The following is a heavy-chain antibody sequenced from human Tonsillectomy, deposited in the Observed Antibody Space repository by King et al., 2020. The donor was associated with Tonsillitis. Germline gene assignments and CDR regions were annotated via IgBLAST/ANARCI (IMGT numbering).Heavy chain of an antibody. Sequence: QLQESGPGLVKPSGTLSLPCAVSGDSLSSTIWWTWVRQSPEKGLEWIGEIYHSGNTNHNPSLKRRVTMSVDKPMNQFSLRLISVTAADTPVYYCVAYNWNDDGWFDPWGQGTLVTVSS. CDR1: GDSLSSTIW. CDR2: IYHSGNT. D-gene: IGHD1-1*01. J-gene: IGHJ5*02. V-gene: IGHV4-4*02. CDR3: VAYNWNDDGWFDP.